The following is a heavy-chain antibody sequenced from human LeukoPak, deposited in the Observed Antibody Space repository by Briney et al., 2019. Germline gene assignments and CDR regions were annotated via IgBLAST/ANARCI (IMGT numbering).Heavy chain of an antibody. Sequence: ASVKVSCKASGGTFSSYAISWVRQAPGQGLEWMGGIIPIFGTANYAQKFQGRVTITTDESTSTAYMELSSLRSEDTAVYYCARGVGYCSSTSCYSAFDYWGQGTLVTVSS. D-gene: IGHD2-2*01. CDR3: ARGVGYCSSTSCYSAFDY. J-gene: IGHJ4*02. CDR2: IIPIFGTA. CDR1: GGTFSSYA. V-gene: IGHV1-69*05.